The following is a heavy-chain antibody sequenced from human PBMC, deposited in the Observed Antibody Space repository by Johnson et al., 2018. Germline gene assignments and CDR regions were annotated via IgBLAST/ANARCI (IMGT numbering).Heavy chain of an antibody. V-gene: IGHV3-30-3*01. CDR2: LSYDGSNK. Sequence: QVQLVQSGGGVVQPGRSLRLSCAASGFTFSSYAMHWVRQAPGKGLEWVAVLSYDGSNKYYADSVKGRFTISRDNSKNTLYLQMNSLRAEDTAVYYCARDRSWFRPSGTTHAEYFQHWGQSTLVTVSS. CDR1: GFTFSSYA. CDR3: ARDRSWFRPSGTTHAEYFQH. D-gene: IGHD3-10*01. J-gene: IGHJ1*01.